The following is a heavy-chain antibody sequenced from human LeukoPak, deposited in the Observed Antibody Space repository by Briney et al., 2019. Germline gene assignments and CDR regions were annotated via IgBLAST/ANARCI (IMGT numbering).Heavy chain of an antibody. V-gene: IGHV4-34*01. J-gene: IGHJ4*02. CDR3: ASGCSSTSCSIPGEDY. CDR2: INHSGST. D-gene: IGHD2-2*01. Sequence: SETLSLTCAVYGGSFSGYYWSWIRQPPGKGLEWIGEINHSGSTNYNPSLKSRVTISVDTSKNQFSLKLSSVTAADTAVYYCASGCSSTSCSIPGEDYWGQGTLVTVSS. CDR1: GGSFSGYY.